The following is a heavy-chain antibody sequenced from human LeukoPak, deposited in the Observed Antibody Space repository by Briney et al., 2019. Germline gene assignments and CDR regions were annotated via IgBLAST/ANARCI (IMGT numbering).Heavy chain of an antibody. CDR2: INHSGSS. Sequence: SETLSLTCAVYGGSFSGYYWSWIRQPPGKGLEWIGEINHSGSSNYNPSLKSRVTISVDTSKNQFSLKLSSVTAADTAVYYCARGFRGTMIVADTVTRYRWFDPWGQGTLVTVSS. V-gene: IGHV4-34*01. D-gene: IGHD3-22*01. CDR3: ARGFRGTMIVADTVTRYRWFDP. J-gene: IGHJ5*02. CDR1: GGSFSGYY.